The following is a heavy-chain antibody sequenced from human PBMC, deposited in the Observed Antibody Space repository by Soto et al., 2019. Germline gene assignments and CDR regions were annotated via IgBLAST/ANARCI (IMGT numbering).Heavy chain of an antibody. CDR3: AHRRRYYDSSGYYYLDY. Sequence: QITLKESGPTLVKPTQTLTLTCTFSGFSLSTSGVGVGWIRQPPGKTLEWLALIYWDDDKRYSPSLKSRLTITNDTSKNQVVLTMTNMDTVDTATYYCAHRRRYYDSSGYYYLDYWGQGTLVTVSS. CDR1: GFSLSTSGVG. J-gene: IGHJ4*02. V-gene: IGHV2-5*02. CDR2: IYWDDDK. D-gene: IGHD3-22*01.